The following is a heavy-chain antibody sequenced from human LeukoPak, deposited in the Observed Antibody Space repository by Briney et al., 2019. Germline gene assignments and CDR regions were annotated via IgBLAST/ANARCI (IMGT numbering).Heavy chain of an antibody. Sequence: SETLSLTCTVSGGSISSSSYYWGWIRQPPGKGLEWIGSIYYSGSTYYNPSLKSRVTISVDTSKNQFSLKLSYVTAADTAVYYCARHPRYYYGSGAPTGFDPWGQGTLVTVSS. CDR3: ARHPRYYYGSGAPTGFDP. V-gene: IGHV4-39*01. D-gene: IGHD3-10*01. CDR2: IYYSGST. CDR1: GGSISSSSYY. J-gene: IGHJ5*02.